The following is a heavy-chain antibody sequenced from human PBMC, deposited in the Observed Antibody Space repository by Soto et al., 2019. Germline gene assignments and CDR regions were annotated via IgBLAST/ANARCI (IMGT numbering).Heavy chain of an antibody. CDR3: ARLAAAGHNYHYDMDV. J-gene: IGHJ6*02. CDR2: IIPIFGTA. Sequence: SVKVSCKASGGTFSSYAISWVRQAPGQGLEWMGGIIPIFGTANYAQKFQGRVTITADESISTAYLQWSSLKASDNAMYYCARLAAAGHNYHYDMDVWGQGTTVTVSS. CDR1: GGTFSSYA. V-gene: IGHV1-69*13. D-gene: IGHD6-13*01.